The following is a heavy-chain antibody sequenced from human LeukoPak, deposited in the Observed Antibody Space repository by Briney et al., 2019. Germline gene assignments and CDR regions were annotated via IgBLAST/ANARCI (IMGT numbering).Heavy chain of an antibody. Sequence: GGSLRLSCLASGFTFSNYAMSWVRQAPGKGLEWVSGITISGKTAYYADSVKGRFTISRDNFKTTLFLQMNSLRAEDTAVYYCAKDLHDYGNYVGWFDSWGQGTLVTVSS. CDR1: GFTFSNYA. CDR2: ITISGKTA. J-gene: IGHJ5*01. V-gene: IGHV3-23*01. CDR3: AKDLHDYGNYVGWFDS. D-gene: IGHD4-11*01.